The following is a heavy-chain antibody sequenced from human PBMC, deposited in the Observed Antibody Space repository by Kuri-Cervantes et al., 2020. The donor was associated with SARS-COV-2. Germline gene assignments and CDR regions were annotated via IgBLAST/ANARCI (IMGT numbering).Heavy chain of an antibody. CDR1: GGSISSSSYY. D-gene: IGHD3-3*01. Sequence: SETLSLTCTVSGGSISSSSYYWGWIRQPPGEGLEWIGSIYYSGSTYYNPSLKSRVTISVDTSKNQFSLKLSSVTAADTAVYYCARRGFLEWLFPDNWFDPWGQGTLVTVSS. V-gene: IGHV4-39*01. CDR3: ARRGFLEWLFPDNWFDP. CDR2: IYYSGST. J-gene: IGHJ5*02.